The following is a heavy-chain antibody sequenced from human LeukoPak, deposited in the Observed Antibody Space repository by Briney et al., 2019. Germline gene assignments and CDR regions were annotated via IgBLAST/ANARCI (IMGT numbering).Heavy chain of an antibody. Sequence: GGSLRLSCAASGFTFSNYWMTWVRQVPGKGLEWVASIKEDGSDRYNVDSVKGRFTISSDNAKNSLSLQMSSLRAEDTAVYYCASTLTFDNWGLGILVTVSS. V-gene: IGHV3-7*01. CDR3: ASTLTFDN. CDR2: IKEDGSDR. CDR1: GFTFSNYW. J-gene: IGHJ3*02.